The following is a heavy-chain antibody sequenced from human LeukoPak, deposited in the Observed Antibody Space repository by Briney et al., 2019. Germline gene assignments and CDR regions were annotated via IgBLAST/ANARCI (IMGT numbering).Heavy chain of an antibody. CDR3: ARIVRYYESSGYPTYFMDV. D-gene: IGHD3-22*01. CDR1: GGSINTYY. V-gene: IGHV4-59*08. J-gene: IGHJ6*03. Sequence: PSETLSLTCTVSGGSINTYYWSWIRQSPGKGLEWIGYIYHTGDTNTNPSLKGRVSISLDTSKRQFSLWANSVTAADTATYYCARIVRYYESSGYPTYFMDVWGKGTTVTVSS. CDR2: IYHTGDT.